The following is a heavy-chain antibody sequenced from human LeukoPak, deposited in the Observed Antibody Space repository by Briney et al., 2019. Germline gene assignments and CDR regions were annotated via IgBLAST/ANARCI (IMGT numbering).Heavy chain of an antibody. D-gene: IGHD6-25*01. J-gene: IGHJ6*03. CDR2: ISAYNGNT. V-gene: IGHV1-18*01. Sequence: ASVKVSCKASGYTFTSYGISWVRQAPGQGLEWMGWISAYNGNTNYAQKLQGRVTMTTDTSTSTAYMELSSLRSEDTAVYYCARARLRTGYYYYYMDVWGKGTTVTISS. CDR3: ARARLRTGYYYYYMDV. CDR1: GYTFTSYG.